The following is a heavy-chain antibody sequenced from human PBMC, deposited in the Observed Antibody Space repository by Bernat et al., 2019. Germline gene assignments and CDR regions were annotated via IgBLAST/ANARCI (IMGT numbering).Heavy chain of an antibody. CDR2: IDPSDSYT. CDR1: GYSFTSYW. D-gene: IGHD4-23*01. CDR3: ARQGNSLNWFDP. J-gene: IGHJ5*02. Sequence: EVQLVQSGAEVKKPGESLRISCKGSGYSFTSYWISWVRQMPGKGLEWMGRIDPSDSYTNYSPSFQGHVTISADKSSSTAYLQWSSLKASDTAMYYCARQGNSLNWFDPWGQGTLVTVSS. V-gene: IGHV5-10-1*03.